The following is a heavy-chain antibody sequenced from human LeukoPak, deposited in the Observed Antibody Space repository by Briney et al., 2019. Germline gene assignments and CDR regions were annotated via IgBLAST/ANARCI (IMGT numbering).Heavy chain of an antibody. CDR1: GFTFSSYS. J-gene: IGHJ4*02. CDR2: ISSSSSYM. V-gene: IGHV3-21*01. CDR3: ARGDNSGWYFYYFDY. D-gene: IGHD6-19*01. Sequence: PGGSLRLSCAASGFTFSSYSMNLVRQAPGKGLEWVSSISSSSSYMYSTDSMKGRFTISRDNAKNSLYLQMNSLRAEDTAVYYCARGDNSGWYFYYFDYWGQGTLVTVSS.